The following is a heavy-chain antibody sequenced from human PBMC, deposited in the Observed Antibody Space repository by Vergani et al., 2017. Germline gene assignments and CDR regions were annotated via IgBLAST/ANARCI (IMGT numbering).Heavy chain of an antibody. CDR3: ARTNLGYCSGGSCSPHWFDP. CDR1: GFSLSTSGMR. Sequence: QVTLKESGPALVKPTQTLTLTCTFSGFSLSTSGMRVSWIRQPPGKALEWLARIDWDDDKFYSTSLKTRLTISKDTSKNQVVLTMTNMDPVDTATYYCARTNLGYCSGGSCSPHWFDPWGQGTLVTVSS. J-gene: IGHJ5*02. D-gene: IGHD2-15*01. CDR2: IDWDDDK. V-gene: IGHV2-70*04.